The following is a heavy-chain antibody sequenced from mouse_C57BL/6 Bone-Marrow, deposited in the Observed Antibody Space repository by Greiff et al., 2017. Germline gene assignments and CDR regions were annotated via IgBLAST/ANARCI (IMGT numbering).Heavy chain of an antibody. V-gene: IGHV1-81*01. Sequence: QVQLKESGADLVRPGASVKLSCKASGYTFTSYGLSWVKQRTGQGLEGIGEIYPRSGNTYYNESFKGKVTLTADTSSNTAYMELRSLTSEDSAIYYCASTLYGSNQAWFAYWGQGTLVTVSA. CDR3: ASTLYGSNQAWFAY. CDR1: GYTFTSYG. CDR2: IYPRSGNT. J-gene: IGHJ3*01. D-gene: IGHD1-1*01.